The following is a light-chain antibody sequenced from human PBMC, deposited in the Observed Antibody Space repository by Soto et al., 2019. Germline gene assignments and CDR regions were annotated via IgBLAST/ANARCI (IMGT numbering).Light chain of an antibody. CDR1: QRVSSSY. CDR3: QQYGISPWT. V-gene: IGKV3-20*01. J-gene: IGKJ1*01. CDR2: GAS. Sequence: DIVMTQYPAALSVSPGDRATLSCRASQRVSSSYLAWYQQLPGQAPRLLIYGASSRATGIPDRFSGSGSGTDFTLTISRLEPEDFALYYCQQYGISPWTFGQGTKVDIK.